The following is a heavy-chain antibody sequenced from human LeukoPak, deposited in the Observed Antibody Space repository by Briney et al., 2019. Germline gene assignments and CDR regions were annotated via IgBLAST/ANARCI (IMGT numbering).Heavy chain of an antibody. J-gene: IGHJ5*02. CDR2: IYTSGST. CDR1: GGSISSGSYY. D-gene: IGHD6-6*01. CDR3: ARAYSSSSDWFDP. Sequence: SETLSLTCTVSGGSISSGSYYWSWIRQPAGKGLEWIGRIYTSGSTNYNPSLKSRVTISVDTSKNQFSLRLSSVTAADTAVYYRARAYSSSSDWFDPWGQGTLVTVSP. V-gene: IGHV4-61*02.